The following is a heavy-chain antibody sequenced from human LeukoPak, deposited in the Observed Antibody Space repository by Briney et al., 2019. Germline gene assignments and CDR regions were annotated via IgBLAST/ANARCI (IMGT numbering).Heavy chain of an antibody. CDR2: ISGSGDST. CDR1: GFTFSKYA. Sequence: GSLRLSCAASGFTFSKYAMTWVRQAPGKGLEWVSSISGSGDSTYYADSVKGRFAISRDNSKNMLYLEMNSLRAEDTAAYYCAKHFGAGTFSVRFGMDVWGQGTTVTVSS. D-gene: IGHD3-10*01. CDR3: AKHFGAGTFSVRFGMDV. J-gene: IGHJ6*02. V-gene: IGHV3-23*01.